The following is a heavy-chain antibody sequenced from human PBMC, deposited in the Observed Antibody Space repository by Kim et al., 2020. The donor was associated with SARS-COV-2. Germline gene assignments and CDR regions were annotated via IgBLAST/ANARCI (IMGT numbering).Heavy chain of an antibody. J-gene: IGHJ3*02. V-gene: IGHV3-74*01. CDR1: GFTFSRYW. CDR3: ARDGGGLRPDI. CDR2: IRGDGSST. Sequence: GGSLRLSCAASGFTFSRYWMHWVRQAPGKGLVWVSRIRGDGSSTSYADSVEDRFTISRDNAKNTLYLQMNSLRAEDTAVYYCARDGGGLRPDIWGQGTMVTVSS. D-gene: IGHD5-12*01.